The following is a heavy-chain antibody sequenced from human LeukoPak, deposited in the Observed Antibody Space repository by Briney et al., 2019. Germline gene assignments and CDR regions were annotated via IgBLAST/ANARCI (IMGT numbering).Heavy chain of an antibody. D-gene: IGHD4-17*01. CDR1: GFTFSSYS. CDR3: ARDGHGDIDY. CDR2: ISSSSSTI. V-gene: IGHV3-48*01. Sequence: GGSLRLSCAASGFTFSSYSMNWVRQAPGKGLEWVSYISSSSSTIHYADSVKGRFTISRDNSKNTLYLQMSSLRAEDTAVYYCARDGHGDIDYWGQGTLVTVSS. J-gene: IGHJ4*02.